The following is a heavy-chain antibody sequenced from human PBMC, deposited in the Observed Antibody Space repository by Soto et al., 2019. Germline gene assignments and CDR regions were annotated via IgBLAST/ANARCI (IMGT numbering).Heavy chain of an antibody. J-gene: IGHJ6*03. D-gene: IGHD6-13*01. CDR3: ALAAAGTVTTSYFYYYMDV. V-gene: IGHV1-69*02. CDR2: IIPILGIA. Sequence: SVKVSCKASGGTFSSYTISWVRQAPGQGLEWMGRIIPILGIANYAQKFQGRVTITADKSTSTAYMELSSLRSEDTAVYYCALAAAGTVTTSYFYYYMDVWGKGTTVTVSS. CDR1: GGTFSSYT.